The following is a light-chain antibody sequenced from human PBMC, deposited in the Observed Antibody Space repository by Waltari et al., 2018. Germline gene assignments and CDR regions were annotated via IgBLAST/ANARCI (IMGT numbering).Light chain of an antibody. Sequence: SVLTQPPSASGTPGQRVTISCSGSSFNIGSNTVNWYQQLPGTAPKLLIYSNNQRPSGVPDGVSGSKYGTSASLAISGLQSEDEADYYCAAWDDSLNGGVFGGGTKLTVL. CDR1: SFNIGSNT. CDR2: SNN. J-gene: IGLJ3*02. V-gene: IGLV1-44*01. CDR3: AAWDDSLNGGV.